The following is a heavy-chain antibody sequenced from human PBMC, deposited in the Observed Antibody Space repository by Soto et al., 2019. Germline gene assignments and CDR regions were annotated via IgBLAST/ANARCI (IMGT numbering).Heavy chain of an antibody. V-gene: IGHV4-31*03. CDR1: GGSISSGGDY. D-gene: IGHD2-15*01. Sequence: PSETLSLTCTVSGGSISSGGDYWNWIRQHPGKGLEWIGYIYYSGSTYYNPSLKSRLTISVDTSKNQFSLKLSSVTAADTAVYYCASGVSCSGGSCYTVPGAEYFQQWGQGTLVTVSS. J-gene: IGHJ1*01. CDR3: ASGVSCSGGSCYTVPGAEYFQQ. CDR2: IYYSGST.